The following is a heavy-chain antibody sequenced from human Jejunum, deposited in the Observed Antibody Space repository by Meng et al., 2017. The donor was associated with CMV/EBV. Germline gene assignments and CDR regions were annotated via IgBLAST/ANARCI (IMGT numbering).Heavy chain of an antibody. CDR3: VTDHRSDGSSYSLDP. J-gene: IGHJ5*02. CDR1: GYTFSDYY. Sequence: QVQLVQSGAEVKKPGASVKVSCKASGYTFSDYYTYWVRQAPGLGLEWMGRISPSGGTNYAQKFQGRVTMTRDTSISTAYMELSSLRSEDTAVYYCVTDHRSDGSSYSLDPWGQGTLVTVSS. CDR2: ISPSGGT. D-gene: IGHD2-15*01. V-gene: IGHV1-2*06.